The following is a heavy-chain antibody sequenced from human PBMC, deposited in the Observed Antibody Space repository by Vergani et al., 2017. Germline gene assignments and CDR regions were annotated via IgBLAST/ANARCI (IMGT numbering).Heavy chain of an antibody. CDR3: AREAYYYDSSGYRKRKYFDY. Sequence: QVQLVQSGAEVKKPGSSVKVSCKASGGTFSSYAISWVRQAPGQGLEWMGGIIPIFGTANYAQKFQGRVTITADESTSTAYMELSSLSAEDTAVYDCAREAYYYDSSGYRKRKYFDYWGQGTLVTVSS. CDR2: IIPIFGTA. J-gene: IGHJ4*02. V-gene: IGHV1-69*01. D-gene: IGHD3-22*01. CDR1: GGTFSSYA.